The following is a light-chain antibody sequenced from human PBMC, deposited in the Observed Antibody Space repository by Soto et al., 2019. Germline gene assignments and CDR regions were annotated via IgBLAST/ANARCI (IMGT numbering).Light chain of an antibody. CDR3: QNYNSYSEE. Sequence: DIQMTHSPSTLSGSVVYIVTITFLASQTISSWLALYQQKPGKAPKLLIYKASTLKSGVPSRFSGSGSGTEFTLTISSLQPDDFATYYCQNYNSYSEEFGQGTKVDIK. J-gene: IGKJ1*01. V-gene: IGKV1-5*03. CDR1: QTISSW. CDR2: KAS.